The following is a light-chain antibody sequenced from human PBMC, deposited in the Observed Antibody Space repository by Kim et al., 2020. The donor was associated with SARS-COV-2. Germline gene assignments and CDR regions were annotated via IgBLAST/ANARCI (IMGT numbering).Light chain of an antibody. CDR2: VKKDGSH. J-gene: IGLJ3*02. Sequence: QPVLTQSPSASASLGASVKFTCTLSSEHDSYTIAWHQQQPERGPRFLMKVKKDGSHTKADGIPDRFSASSSGAERYLTISRLQSEDEADYFFQTWDTDTRVFGGGTKLTVL. CDR3: QTWDTDTRV. V-gene: IGLV4-69*01. CDR1: SEHDSYT.